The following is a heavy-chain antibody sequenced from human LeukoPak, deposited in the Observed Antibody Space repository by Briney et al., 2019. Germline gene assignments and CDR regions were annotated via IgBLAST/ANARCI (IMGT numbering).Heavy chain of an antibody. CDR3: VKDLVAASENVRGWYPMDY. V-gene: IGHV3-43*01. J-gene: IGHJ4*02. CDR2: ISWNGARI. Sequence: HPGGSLRLSCAASGFTFAEYTMHWVRQAPGKGLEWVSLISWNGARIHYGDSVKGRFTISRDNCKNSLYLQMNSLRTEDTALYYCVKDLVAASENVRGWYPMDYWGQGTLVTVSS. CDR1: GFTFAEYT. D-gene: IGHD6-19*01.